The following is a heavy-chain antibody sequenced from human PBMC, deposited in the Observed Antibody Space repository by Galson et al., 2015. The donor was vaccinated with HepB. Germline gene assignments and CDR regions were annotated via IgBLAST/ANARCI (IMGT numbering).Heavy chain of an antibody. CDR2: IRYDGSNK. J-gene: IGHJ5*02. CDR3: AKVSLERRGGNWFDP. V-gene: IGHV3-30*02. D-gene: IGHD1-20*01. Sequence: SLRLSCAASGFPFSTYGMHWVRQAPGKGLEWVAFIRYDGSNKYYADSVKGRFTISRDNSKNTLYLQMNSLRAEDTAVYYCAKVSLERRGGNWFDPWGQGTLVTVSS. CDR1: GFPFSTYG.